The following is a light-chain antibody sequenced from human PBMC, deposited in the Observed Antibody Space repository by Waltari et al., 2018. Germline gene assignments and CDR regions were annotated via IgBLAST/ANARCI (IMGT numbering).Light chain of an antibody. V-gene: IGLV4-69*01. CDR3: QTGGHGTWV. Sequence: QLVLTQSPSASASLGASVKLTCTLSSGHSSTVIAWLHRQSEKGPRHLMKVNSDGRHIKGDEIPDRFSGSSSGAELYLTISSLQSEDEADYYCQTGGHGTWVFGGGTKLTVL. CDR1: SGHSSTV. J-gene: IGLJ3*02. CDR2: VNSDGRH.